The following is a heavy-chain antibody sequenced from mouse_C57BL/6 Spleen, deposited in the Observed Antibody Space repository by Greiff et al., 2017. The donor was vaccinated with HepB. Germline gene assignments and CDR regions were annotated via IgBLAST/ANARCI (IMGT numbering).Heavy chain of an antibody. V-gene: IGHV5-4*01. CDR1: GFTFSSYA. J-gene: IGHJ2*01. CDR3: ARDEDDYYFDY. CDR2: ISDGGSYT. D-gene: IGHD2-4*01. Sequence: EVKLMESGGGLVKPGGSLKLSCAASGFTFSSYAMSWVRQTPEKRLEWVATISDGGSYTYYPDNVKGRFTISRDNAKNNLYLQMSHLKSEDTAMYYCARDEDDYYFDYWGQGTTLTVSS.